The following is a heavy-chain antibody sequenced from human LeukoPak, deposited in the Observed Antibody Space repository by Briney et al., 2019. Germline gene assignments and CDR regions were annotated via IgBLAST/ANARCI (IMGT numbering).Heavy chain of an antibody. CDR2: INSDGSST. CDR1: GFTFSMYW. J-gene: IGHJ4*02. Sequence: GGSLRLSCAASGFTFSMYWMHWVRQAPGKGLVWVSRINSDGSSTSYADSVKGRFTISRDNSKNTLYLQMNSLRADDTALYYCARDRRYASFDNWGQGTLVTVSS. D-gene: IGHD1-1*01. V-gene: IGHV3-74*01. CDR3: ARDRRYASFDN.